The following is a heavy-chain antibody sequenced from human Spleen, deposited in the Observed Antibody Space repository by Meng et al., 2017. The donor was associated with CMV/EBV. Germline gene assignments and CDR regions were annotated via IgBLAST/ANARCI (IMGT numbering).Heavy chain of an antibody. D-gene: IGHD6-13*01. CDR3: AREGSSSFDP. J-gene: IGHJ5*02. Sequence: SETLSLTCTVSGYSISSGYYWGWIRQPPGKGLEWIGSVYHSGSTYYNPSLKSRVTISVDTSKNQFSLQLNSVTPEDTAVYYCAREGSSSFDPWGQGTLVTVSS. CDR1: GYSISSGYY. V-gene: IGHV4-38-2*02. CDR2: VYHSGST.